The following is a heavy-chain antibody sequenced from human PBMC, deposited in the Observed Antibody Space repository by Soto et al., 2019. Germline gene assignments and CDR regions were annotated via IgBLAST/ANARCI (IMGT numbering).Heavy chain of an antibody. V-gene: IGHV4-59*01. D-gene: IGHD7-27*01. CDR1: GDSMSTYY. Sequence: SETLFLTCTVSGDSMSTYYWSWIRQPPGKGLEWVGYIYYTGSTNYNPSLKSRVTVSVDTSKNQFSLILSSMTAADTAVYYCARITRSPNSGYFDYWGQGALVTVSS. CDR2: IYYTGST. J-gene: IGHJ4*02. CDR3: ARITRSPNSGYFDY.